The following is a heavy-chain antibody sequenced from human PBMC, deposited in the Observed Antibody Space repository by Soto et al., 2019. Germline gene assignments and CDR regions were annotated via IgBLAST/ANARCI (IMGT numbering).Heavy chain of an antibody. D-gene: IGHD3-22*01. CDR2: IYHSGST. V-gene: IGHV4-4*02. Sequence: TLSLTCAVSGGSISSSNWWSWVRQPPGKGLEWIGEIYHSGSTNYNPSLKSRVTISVDKSKNQFSLKLSSVTAADTAVYYCARDLTYYDSSGYYSPYFAYWGQGTLVTVSS. J-gene: IGHJ4*02. CDR3: ARDLTYYDSSGYYSPYFAY. CDR1: GGSISSSNW.